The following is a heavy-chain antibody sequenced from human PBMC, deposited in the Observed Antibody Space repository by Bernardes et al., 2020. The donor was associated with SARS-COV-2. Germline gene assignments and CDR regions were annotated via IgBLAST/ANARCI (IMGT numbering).Heavy chain of an antibody. D-gene: IGHD1-26*01. Sequence: GFLSPSREASGFTLSGSAMVWVRPASWKGLEWVVRIISKVYGYATAYSAPVKGRVTISRDDSKNTAYLEMNSLKTEDTAVYFCTRVSPIVGAYYDALDIWGHGTMVTVSS. CDR1: GFTLSGSA. V-gene: IGHV3-73*01. CDR3: TRVSPIVGAYYDALDI. J-gene: IGHJ3*02. CDR2: IISKVYGYAT.